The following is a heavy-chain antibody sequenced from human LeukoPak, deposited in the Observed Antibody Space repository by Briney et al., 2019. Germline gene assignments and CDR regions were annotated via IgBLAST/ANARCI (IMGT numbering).Heavy chain of an antibody. CDR3: VKWGPQHQSVIRYNSWFDP. D-gene: IGHD1-1*01. Sequence: PSETLSLTCSVSGVSIRSYFWSWIRQSPGKGLEWLGYTHYNGKTKYSPSLNSRVTMSVDTSRSQFSLNLRSVTAADTAIYYCVKWGPQHQSVIRYNSWFDPWGQGILVIVSS. CDR2: THYNGKT. CDR1: GVSIRSYF. V-gene: IGHV4-59*01. J-gene: IGHJ5*02.